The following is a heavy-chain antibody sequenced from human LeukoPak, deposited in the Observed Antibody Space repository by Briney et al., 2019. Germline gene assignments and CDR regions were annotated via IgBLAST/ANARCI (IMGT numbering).Heavy chain of an antibody. Sequence: PGRSLRLSCAASGFTFDDYAMHWVWQAPGKGLEWVSGISWNSGSIGYADSVKGRFTISRDNAKNSLYLQMNSLRAEDTALYYCAKDTKKYCTNGVCYWHAFDIWGQGTMVTVSS. CDR3: AKDTKKYCTNGVCYWHAFDI. J-gene: IGHJ3*02. V-gene: IGHV3-9*01. D-gene: IGHD2-8*01. CDR2: ISWNSGSI. CDR1: GFTFDDYA.